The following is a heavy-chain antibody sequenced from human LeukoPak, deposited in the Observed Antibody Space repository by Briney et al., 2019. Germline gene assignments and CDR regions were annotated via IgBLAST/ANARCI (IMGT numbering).Heavy chain of an antibody. Sequence: GASVKVSCKVSGYTLTELSMHWVRQAPGKGLEWMGGFDPEDGETIYAQKFQGRVTMTEDTSTDTAYMELSSLRSEDTAVYYCATDLGPSMVRGVNHNYWGQGTLVTVSS. D-gene: IGHD3-10*01. J-gene: IGHJ4*02. CDR1: GYTLTELS. CDR2: FDPEDGET. CDR3: ATDLGPSMVRGVNHNY. V-gene: IGHV1-24*01.